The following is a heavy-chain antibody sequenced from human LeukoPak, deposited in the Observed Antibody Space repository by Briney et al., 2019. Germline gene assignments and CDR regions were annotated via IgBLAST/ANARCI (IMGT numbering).Heavy chain of an antibody. CDR1: GFIFNNYA. CDR2: ISWNSGSI. J-gene: IGHJ4*02. Sequence: GGSLRLSCAGSGFIFNNYAMHWVRKPPGKGLEWVSGISWNSGSIDYADSVKGRFTISRDNAKNSLYLQMNSLRVEDTAFYYCAKDNRRHYTSGPNPDSLHWGQGALVTVSS. D-gene: IGHD6-19*01. V-gene: IGHV3-9*01. CDR3: AKDNRRHYTSGPNPDSLH.